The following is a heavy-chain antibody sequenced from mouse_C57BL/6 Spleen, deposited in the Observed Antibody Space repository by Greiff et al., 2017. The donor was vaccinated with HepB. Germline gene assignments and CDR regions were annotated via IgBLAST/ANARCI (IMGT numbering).Heavy chain of an antibody. CDR3: AMRSYGSAMDY. D-gene: IGHD1-1*01. CDR1: GFSLTSYG. J-gene: IGHJ4*01. CDR2: IWGVGST. Sequence: VQGVESGPGLVAPSQSLSITCTVSGFSLTSYGVDWVRQSPGKGLEWLGVIWGVGSTNYNSALKSRLSISKDNSKSQVFLKMNSLQTDDTAMYYCAMRSYGSAMDYWGQGTSVTVSS. V-gene: IGHV2-6*01.